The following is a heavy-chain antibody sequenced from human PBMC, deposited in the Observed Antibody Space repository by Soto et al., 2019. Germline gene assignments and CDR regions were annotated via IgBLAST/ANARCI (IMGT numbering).Heavy chain of an antibody. V-gene: IGHV1-2*02. CDR1: GYTFTGYY. D-gene: IGHD3-22*01. CDR2: INPNSGGT. J-gene: IGHJ4*02. CDR3: ARDWSSGYFTY. Sequence: QVQLVQSGAEVKKPGASVKVSCKASGYTFTGYYMHWVRQAPGQGLEWMGWINPNSGGTNNAQKFQGKVTMTRDTSISTAYMELSRLRSDDTAVYYCARDWSSGYFTYWGQGTLLTVSS.